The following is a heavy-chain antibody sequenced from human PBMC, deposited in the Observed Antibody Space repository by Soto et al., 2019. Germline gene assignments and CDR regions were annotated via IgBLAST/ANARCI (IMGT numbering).Heavy chain of an antibody. CDR1: GFTLSTYD. J-gene: IGHJ6*02. V-gene: IGHV3-13*01. D-gene: IGHD6-13*01. Sequence: GSLRLSCAASGFTLSTYDMHWVRQGTGKGLEWVAAVSYAGDTYYPGSVKGRFTVSRESAKNSVYLQMNSLTSGDTAVYYCARDPGTGYYYYDMDVWGQGTMVTVSS. CDR2: VSYAGDT. CDR3: ARDPGTGYYYYDMDV.